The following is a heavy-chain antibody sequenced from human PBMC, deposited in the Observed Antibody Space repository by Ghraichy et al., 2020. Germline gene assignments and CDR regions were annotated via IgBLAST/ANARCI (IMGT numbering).Heavy chain of an antibody. CDR2: INHSGST. CDR3: VRNRLQNWFDP. J-gene: IGHJ5*02. V-gene: IGHV4-34*01. D-gene: IGHD5-18*01. CDR1: GGSFNDYY. Sequence: SETLSLTCVVYGGSFNDYYWSWIRQSPGKGLEWIGEINHSGSTNYNPSLKSRVTISLDTSKNQFFLKLNSVTAADTSVYYCVRNRLQNWFDPWGQGTLVTVSS.